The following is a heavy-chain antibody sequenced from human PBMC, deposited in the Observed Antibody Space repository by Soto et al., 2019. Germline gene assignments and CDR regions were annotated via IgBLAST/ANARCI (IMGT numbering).Heavy chain of an antibody. J-gene: IGHJ4*01. CDR2: IFSKDER. V-gene: IGHV2-26*01. CDR3: ARASESY. Sequence: KMGVSWIRQPPGKALEWLAHIFSKDERSYSTSLKSRLTISKDTSKRQVVLTMTNMDPVDTATYYCARASESYW. CDR1: KMG. D-gene: IGHD1-26*01.